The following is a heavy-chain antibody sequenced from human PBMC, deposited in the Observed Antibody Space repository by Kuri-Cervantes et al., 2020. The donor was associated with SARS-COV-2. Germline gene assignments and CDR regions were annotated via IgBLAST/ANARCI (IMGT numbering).Heavy chain of an antibody. CDR2: INPNSGGT. CDR1: GYTFTGYY. D-gene: IGHD2-21*01. CDR3: ARDQYLLLLSGYYYYYGMDV. J-gene: IGHJ6*02. V-gene: IGHV1-2*04. Sequence: GESLKISCKASGYTFTGYYMHWVRQAPGQGLEWMGWINPNSGGTNYAQKFQGWVTMTRDTSISTAYMELSRLRSDDTAVYYCARDQYLLLLSGYYYYYGMDVWGQGTTVTVSS.